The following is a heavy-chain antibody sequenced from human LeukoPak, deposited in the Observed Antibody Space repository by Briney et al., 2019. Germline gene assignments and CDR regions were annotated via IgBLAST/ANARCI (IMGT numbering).Heavy chain of an antibody. D-gene: IGHD3-22*01. CDR1: GGSFSGYY. CDR3: ARVVFQYYYDSSGYYWFDP. Sequence: PSETLSLTCAVYGGSFSGYYWSWIRQPAGKGLEWIGRIYTSGSTNYNPSLKSRVTMSVDTSKNQFSLKLSSVTAADTAVYYCARVVFQYYYDSSGYYWFDPWGQGTLVTVSS. J-gene: IGHJ5*02. CDR2: IYTSGST. V-gene: IGHV4-59*10.